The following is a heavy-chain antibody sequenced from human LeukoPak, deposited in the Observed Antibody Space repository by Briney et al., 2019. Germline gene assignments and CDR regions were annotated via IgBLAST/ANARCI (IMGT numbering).Heavy chain of an antibody. Sequence: ASETLSLTCAVYGGSFSGYYCSWIRQPPGKWLEWIGEINHSGSTNYNPSLKSRVTISVYTSKNQFSLKLSSVTAADTAVYYCARGRGMFLRSFDYWGQGTLVTVSS. J-gene: IGHJ4*02. D-gene: IGHD3-10*01. CDR1: GGSFSGYY. CDR2: INHSGST. V-gene: IGHV4-34*01. CDR3: ARGRGMFLRSFDY.